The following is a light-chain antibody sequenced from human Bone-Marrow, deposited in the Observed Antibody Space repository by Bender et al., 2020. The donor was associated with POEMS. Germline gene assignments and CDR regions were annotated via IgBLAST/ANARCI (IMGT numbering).Light chain of an antibody. J-gene: IGLJ3*02. V-gene: IGLV1-44*01. CDR2: TNN. Sequence: QSVLTQPPSVSETPGQRVTISCSGSSSNIGSNSVNWYQQLPGTAPRLLIYTNNERPSGVPDRFSGSKSGTSASLAITGLQSDDEAIYFCVAWDASLNGWVFGGGTKLTVL. CDR1: SSNIGSNS. CDR3: VAWDASLNGWV.